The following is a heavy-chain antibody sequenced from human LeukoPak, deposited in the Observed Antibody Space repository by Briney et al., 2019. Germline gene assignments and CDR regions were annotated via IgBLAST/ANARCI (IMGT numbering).Heavy chain of an antibody. D-gene: IGHD5-12*01. CDR3: ARVVMRSMWMDN. Sequence: PSEALSLTCTVSGGSISSSSYYWGWIRQPPGKGLEWIGSFYHSGSTYYNPSLKSRVTISVDTSKNQFSLKLSSVTAADTAVYYCARVVMRSMWMDNWGQGTLVTVSS. V-gene: IGHV4-39*01. J-gene: IGHJ4*02. CDR2: FYHSGST. CDR1: GGSISSSSYY.